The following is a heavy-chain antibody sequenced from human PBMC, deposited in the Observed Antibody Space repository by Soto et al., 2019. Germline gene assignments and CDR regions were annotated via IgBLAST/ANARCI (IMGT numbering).Heavy chain of an antibody. CDR1: GGSISSYY. V-gene: IGHV4-59*01. D-gene: IGHD3-16*01. CDR2: IYYSGST. Sequence: SETLSLTCTVSGGSISSYYWSWIRQPPGKGLEWIGYIYYSGSTNYNPSLKSRVTISVDTSKNQFSLKLSSVTAADTAVYYCARGDTTGEPPRGAFDIWGQGTMVTVSS. CDR3: ARGDTTGEPPRGAFDI. J-gene: IGHJ3*02.